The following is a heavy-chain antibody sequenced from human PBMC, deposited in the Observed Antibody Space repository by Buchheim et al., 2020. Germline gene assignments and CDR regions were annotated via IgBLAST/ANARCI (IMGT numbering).Heavy chain of an antibody. CDR1: GGSINRSSYY. CDR3: ARRRVDYYVSGSYSEIFDY. CDR2: IYYRGST. J-gene: IGHJ4*02. D-gene: IGHD3-10*01. V-gene: IGHV4-39*01. Sequence: QLQLQESGPGLVKPSETLSLTCTVSGGSINRSSYYWGWIRQPPGKGLEWIGSIYYRGSTNYNPSLQSRVTISVDTSKNQFSLKLSSVTAADTAVYHCARRRVDYYVSGSYSEIFDYWGQGTL.